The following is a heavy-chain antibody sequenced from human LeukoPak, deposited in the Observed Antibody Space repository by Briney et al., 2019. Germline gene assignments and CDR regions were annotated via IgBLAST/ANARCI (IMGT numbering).Heavy chain of an antibody. CDR2: ISTSKGNT. CDR1: GYTFTSNG. Sequence: ASVKVSCKASGYTFTSNGISWVRQAPGQGLEWMGWISTSKGNTNYAQKFQGRVTMTRDTSTSTAYMELRGLRSDDTAVYYCVRDIRYSFERWGQGSLVTVSS. V-gene: IGHV1-18*01. D-gene: IGHD3-9*01. J-gene: IGHJ4*02. CDR3: VRDIRYSFER.